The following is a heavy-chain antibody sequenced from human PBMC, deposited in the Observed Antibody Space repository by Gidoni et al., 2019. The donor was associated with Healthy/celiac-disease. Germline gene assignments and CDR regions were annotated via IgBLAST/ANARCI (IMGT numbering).Heavy chain of an antibody. D-gene: IGHD2-15*01. CDR2: IYYSGST. J-gene: IGHJ5*02. Sequence: QVQLQESGPGLVKPSETLSLTCPVSGGSISSYYWSWIRQPPGKGLEWIGYIYYSGSTNYNPSLKSRVTISVDTSKNQFSLKLSSVTAADTAVYYCASVKVYCSGGSCYPGWFDPWGQGTLVTVSS. CDR1: GGSISSYY. V-gene: IGHV4-59*01. CDR3: ASVKVYCSGGSCYPGWFDP.